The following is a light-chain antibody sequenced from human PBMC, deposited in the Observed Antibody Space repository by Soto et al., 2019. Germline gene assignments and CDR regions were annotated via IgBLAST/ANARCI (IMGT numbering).Light chain of an antibody. V-gene: IGLV1-47*01. CDR3: AACNDSVTGWV. J-gene: IGLJ3*02. CDR2: KSN. Sequence: QSVLTQPPSTSVTPGQRVTISCSGTSSNIGSHHVYWYQQLPGTTPKLLIYKSNQRPSGVPDRFSGSKSDTSASLAISGLRSEDEADYYCAACNDSVTGWVFGGGTKLTVL. CDR1: SSNIGSHH.